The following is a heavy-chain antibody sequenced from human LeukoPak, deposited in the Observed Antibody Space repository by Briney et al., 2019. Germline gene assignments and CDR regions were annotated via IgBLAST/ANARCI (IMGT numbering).Heavy chain of an antibody. D-gene: IGHD1-26*01. CDR3: AKHSYGSYFLDY. Sequence: PGGSLRLSCAASGFTVSSNYMSWVRQAPGKGLEWVSVIYSGGSTYYADSVKGRFTISRDSSKNTLYLQMNSLRAEDTAVYYCAKHSYGSYFLDYWGQGTLVTVSS. CDR2: IYSGGST. J-gene: IGHJ4*02. V-gene: IGHV3-53*01. CDR1: GFTVSSNY.